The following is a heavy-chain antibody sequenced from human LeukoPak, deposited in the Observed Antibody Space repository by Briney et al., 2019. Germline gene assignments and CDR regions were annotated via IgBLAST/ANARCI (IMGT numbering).Heavy chain of an antibody. D-gene: IGHD1-26*01. J-gene: IGHJ1*01. CDR1: GYTFTGYY. CDR3: ARGTIGSYSSVHD. CDR2: INPKSGGT. Sequence: ASVTVSCKASGYTFTGYYMHWVRQAPGQGLEWVGWINPKSGGTDYAQRLQGRVTMTTDTSIATAYMDLSRLTPDDTAVYFCARGTIGSYSSVHDWGQGTLVTVSS. V-gene: IGHV1-2*02.